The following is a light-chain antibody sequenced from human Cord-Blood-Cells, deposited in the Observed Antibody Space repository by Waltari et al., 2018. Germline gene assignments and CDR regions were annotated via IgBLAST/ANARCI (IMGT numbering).Light chain of an antibody. V-gene: IGLV2-11*01. J-gene: IGLJ1*01. Sequence: QSALTQPRPVSGSPGQSVPISCTGTSSDVGGYNYVSWYQQHPGKAPKRMIYDVSKRPSGVPDRFSGSKSGNTASLTISGLQAEDGADYYCCSYAGSYTYVFGTGTKVTVL. CDR3: CSYAGSYTYV. CDR2: DVS. CDR1: SSDVGGYNY.